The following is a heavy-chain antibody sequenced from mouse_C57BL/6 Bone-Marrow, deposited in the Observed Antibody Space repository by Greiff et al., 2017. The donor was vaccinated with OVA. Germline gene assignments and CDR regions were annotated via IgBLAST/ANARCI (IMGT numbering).Heavy chain of an antibody. CDR3: ARPYERYAMDY. CDR1: GYTFTDYY. Sequence: QVQLQQSGAELVRPGASVKLSCKASGYTFTDYYINWVKQRPGQGLEWIARIYPGSGNTYYNEKFKGKATLTAEKSSSTAYMQLSILTSEDSAVYFCARPYERYAMDYWGQGTSVTVSS. CDR2: IYPGSGNT. D-gene: IGHD1-1*01. J-gene: IGHJ4*01. V-gene: IGHV1-76*01.